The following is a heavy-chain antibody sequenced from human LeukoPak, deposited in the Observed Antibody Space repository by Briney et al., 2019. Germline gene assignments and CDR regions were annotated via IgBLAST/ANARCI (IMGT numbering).Heavy chain of an antibody. CDR2: IRYDGSNK. Sequence: GGSLRLSCAASGFPFSSYGMHWVRQAPGKGLEWVTLIRYDGSNKYYADSVKGRFTISRDNSKNRLYLQMNSLRAEDTAVYYCAKDHAGAADSYYYYYNYMDVWGKGTTVTVSS. CDR1: GFPFSSYG. D-gene: IGHD4/OR15-4a*01. J-gene: IGHJ6*03. CDR3: AKDHAGAADSYYYYYNYMDV. V-gene: IGHV3-30*02.